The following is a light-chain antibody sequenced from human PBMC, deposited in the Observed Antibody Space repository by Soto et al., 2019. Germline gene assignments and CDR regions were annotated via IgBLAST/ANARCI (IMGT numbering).Light chain of an antibody. CDR3: QQTYSTPGT. Sequence: EIVMTQSPVTLSVSPEERATLSCRASQSVSSSYLAWYQQKPGQTPRLLIYGASNRATGIPDRFSGSGSGTDFTLTINSLQPEDFTTFYCQQTYSTPGTFGQGTKVDIK. CDR1: QSVSSSY. J-gene: IGKJ1*01. V-gene: IGKV3D-7*01. CDR2: GAS.